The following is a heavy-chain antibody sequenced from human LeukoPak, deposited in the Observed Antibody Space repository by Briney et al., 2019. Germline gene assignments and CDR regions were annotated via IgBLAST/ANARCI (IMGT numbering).Heavy chain of an antibody. CDR3: AKLGRSSTSL. V-gene: IGHV3-64*01. CDR1: GFTFSSYA. Sequence: GGSLRLSCAASGFTFSSYAMYWVRQAPGKGLEYDSAMSSSGGSTFYANSVKGRFTISRDNSKNTLYLQMGSLRAEDMAVYYCAKLGRSSTSLWGQGTLVTVSS. D-gene: IGHD2-2*01. CDR2: MSSSGGST. J-gene: IGHJ4*02.